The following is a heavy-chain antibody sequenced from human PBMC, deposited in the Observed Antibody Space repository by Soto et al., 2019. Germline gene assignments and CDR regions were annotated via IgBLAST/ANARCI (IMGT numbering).Heavy chain of an antibody. J-gene: IGHJ6*02. V-gene: IGHV4-34*01. Sequence: SETLSLTCAVYGGSFSAYYWSWIRQPPGKGLEWIGEINHSGSTNYNPSLKSRVTISVDTSKNQFSLKLSSVTAADTAVYYCARAAHYYGSGSYYNGWEYYGMDVWGQGTTVTVSS. CDR3: ARAAHYYGSGSYYNGWEYYGMDV. CDR1: GGSFSAYY. CDR2: INHSGST. D-gene: IGHD3-10*01.